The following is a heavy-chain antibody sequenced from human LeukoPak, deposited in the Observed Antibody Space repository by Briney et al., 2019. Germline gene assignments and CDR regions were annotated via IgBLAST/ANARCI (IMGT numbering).Heavy chain of an antibody. Sequence: PGGSLRLSCAASGFTFSSYGMSWVRQAPGKGLEWVSGIKWDGGSTGYADSVKGRFTISRDNAKKSLYLQMNSLRVEDTAVYYCARGAGSSWYFYFDYWGQGTLVTVSS. CDR1: GFTFSSYG. D-gene: IGHD6-13*01. CDR3: ARGAGSSWYFYFDY. J-gene: IGHJ4*02. CDR2: IKWDGGST. V-gene: IGHV3-20*04.